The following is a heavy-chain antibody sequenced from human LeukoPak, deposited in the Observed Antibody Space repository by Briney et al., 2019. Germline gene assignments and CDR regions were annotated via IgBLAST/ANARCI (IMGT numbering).Heavy chain of an antibody. D-gene: IGHD5-18*01. Sequence: SGTLSLTCTVSGYSISSGYYWGWIRQPPGEGLEWIGSIYHSGSTYYNPSLKSRVTISVDTSKNQFSLKLSSVTAADTAVYYCARIAAGYGYYYYMDVWGKGTTVTISS. V-gene: IGHV4-38-2*02. CDR3: ARIAAGYGYYYYMDV. CDR1: GYSISSGYY. J-gene: IGHJ6*03. CDR2: IYHSGST.